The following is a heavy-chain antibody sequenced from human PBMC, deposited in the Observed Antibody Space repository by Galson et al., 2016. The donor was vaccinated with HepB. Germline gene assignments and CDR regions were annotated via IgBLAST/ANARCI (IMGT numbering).Heavy chain of an antibody. CDR2: INYSGTT. J-gene: IGHJ4*02. Sequence: SETLSLTCSVSGGSISSPIYYWGWIRQPPGKGLEWIGSINYSGTTSYNPSLKSRAIISVHMSKDQFSLKLSSVTAADTALYYCARIFWRYSSLWDFDSWGQGTLVAVS. D-gene: IGHD6-13*01. CDR3: ARIFWRYSSLWDFDS. CDR1: GGSISSPIYY. V-gene: IGHV4-39*01.